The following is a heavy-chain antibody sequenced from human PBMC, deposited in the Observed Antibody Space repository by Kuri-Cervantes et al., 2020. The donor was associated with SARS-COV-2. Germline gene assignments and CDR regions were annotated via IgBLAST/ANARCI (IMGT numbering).Heavy chain of an antibody. Sequence: ASVKVSCKVSGYTLTELSMHWVRQAPGKGLEWMGGFDPEDGETIYAQKFQGRVTMTEDTSTDTAYMELSSLRSEYTAVYYCATSITMVRGGPYYFDYWGQGTLVTVSS. CDR3: ATSITMVRGGPYYFDY. V-gene: IGHV1-24*01. CDR2: FDPEDGET. D-gene: IGHD3-10*01. J-gene: IGHJ4*02. CDR1: GYTLTELS.